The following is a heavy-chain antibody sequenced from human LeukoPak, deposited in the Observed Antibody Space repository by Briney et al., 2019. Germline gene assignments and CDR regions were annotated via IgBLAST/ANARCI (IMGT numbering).Heavy chain of an antibody. D-gene: IGHD5-24*01. CDR3: ARSMATINPLRY. CDR2: ISSSSSYI. CDR1: GFTFSSYS. Sequence: GGSLRLSCAASGFTFSSYSMNWVRQAPGKGLEWVSSISSSSSYIYYADSVKGRFTISRDNAKNSLYLQMNSLRAEDTAVYYCARSMATINPLRYWGQGTLVTVSS. V-gene: IGHV3-21*04. J-gene: IGHJ4*02.